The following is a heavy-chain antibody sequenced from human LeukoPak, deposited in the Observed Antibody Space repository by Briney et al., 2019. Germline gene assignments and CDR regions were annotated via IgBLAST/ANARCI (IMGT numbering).Heavy chain of an antibody. J-gene: IGHJ4*02. D-gene: IGHD2-21*01. CDR1: GFSFSSYW. V-gene: IGHV3-7*01. Sequence: GWSLRLSCEASGFSFSSYWASWVRQAPGKGLEWVGNINQDGNSQNYVDSVRGRFTISKDNAKNSVYLQMNSLRAEDTAVYYCARSLWPEDYWGQGILVTVSS. CDR2: INQDGNSQ. CDR3: ARSLWPEDY.